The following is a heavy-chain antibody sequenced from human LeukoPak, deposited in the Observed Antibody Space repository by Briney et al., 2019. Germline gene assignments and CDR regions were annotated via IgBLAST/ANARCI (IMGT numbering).Heavy chain of an antibody. CDR2: IYHSGST. CDR3: ASGPIVVVTATFDY. V-gene: IGHV4-38-2*01. D-gene: IGHD2-21*02. J-gene: IGHJ4*02. Sequence: PSETLSLTCAVSGYSISGGYYWGWIRQPPGKGLEWIGSIYHSGSTYYNPSLKSRVTISVDTSKNQFSLKLSSVTAADTAVYYCASGPIVVVTATFDYWGQGTLVTVSS. CDR1: GYSISGGYY.